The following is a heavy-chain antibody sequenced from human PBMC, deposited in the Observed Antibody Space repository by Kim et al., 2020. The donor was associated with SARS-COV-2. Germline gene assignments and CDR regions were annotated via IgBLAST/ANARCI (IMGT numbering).Heavy chain of an antibody. Sequence: SETLSLTCTVSGGSISSYYWSWIRQPPGKGLEWIGYIYYSGSTNYNPSLKSRVTISVDTSKNQFSLKLSSVTAADTAVYYCARDRGSAAGGYDLEGDAFDIWGQGTMVTVSS. V-gene: IGHV4-59*13. CDR1: GGSISSYY. D-gene: IGHD5-12*01. J-gene: IGHJ3*02. CDR2: IYYSGST. CDR3: ARDRGSAAGGYDLEGDAFDI.